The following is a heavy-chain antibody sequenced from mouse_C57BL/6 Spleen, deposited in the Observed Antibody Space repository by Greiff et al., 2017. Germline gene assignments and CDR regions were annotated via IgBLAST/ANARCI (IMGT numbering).Heavy chain of an antibody. CDR1: GFTFSSYA. CDR2: ISSGGDYI. Sequence: EVMLVESGEGLVKPGGSLKLSCTASGFTFSSYAMSWVRQTPEKRLEWVAYISSGGDYIYYADTVKGRFTISRDNARNTLYLQMSSLKSEDTAMYYCTRERAAQATFAYWGQGTLVTVSA. J-gene: IGHJ3*01. D-gene: IGHD3-2*02. CDR3: TRERAAQATFAY. V-gene: IGHV5-9-1*02.